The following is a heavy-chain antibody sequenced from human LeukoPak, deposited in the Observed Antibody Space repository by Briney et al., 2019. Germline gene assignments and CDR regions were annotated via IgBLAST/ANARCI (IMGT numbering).Heavy chain of an antibody. Sequence: ASVKVSCKASGYTFTSYYMHWVRQAPGQGLEWMGIINPSGDSTSYAQKFQGRVTMTRDTSTSTVYMELSSLRSEDTAVYYCARKGIAVAWFQHWGQGTLVTVSS. CDR2: INPSGDST. CDR3: ARKGIAVAWFQH. V-gene: IGHV1-46*01. D-gene: IGHD6-19*01. J-gene: IGHJ1*01. CDR1: GYTFTSYY.